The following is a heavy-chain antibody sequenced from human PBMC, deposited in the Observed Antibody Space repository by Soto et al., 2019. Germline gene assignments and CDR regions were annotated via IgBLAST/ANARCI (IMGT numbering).Heavy chain of an antibody. Sequence: QVQLVESGXGVVXXXXSLRLSCAASGFTFSSYAMHWVRQAPGKGLEWVAVISYDGSNKYYADSVKGRFTISRDNSKNTLYLQMNSLRAEDTAVHYCARDPVAYCGGDCRTFDYWGQGTLVTVSS. CDR2: ISYDGSNK. CDR1: GFTFSSYA. CDR3: ARDPVAYCGGDCRTFDY. V-gene: IGHV3-30-3*01. D-gene: IGHD2-21*02. J-gene: IGHJ4*02.